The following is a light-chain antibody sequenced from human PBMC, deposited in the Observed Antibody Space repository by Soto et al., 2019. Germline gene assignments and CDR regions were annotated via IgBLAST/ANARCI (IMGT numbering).Light chain of an antibody. CDR3: SSYTSSSTLVV. Sequence: QSVLTQPASVSGSPGQSITISCTGTSSDVGGYNYVSWYQQYPGKAPKLRIYEVSNRPSGVSNRFSGSKSGSTASLTISGLQAEDEAEYYCSSYTSSSTLVVFGGGTKLTVL. CDR2: EVS. J-gene: IGLJ2*01. CDR1: SSDVGGYNY. V-gene: IGLV2-14*01.